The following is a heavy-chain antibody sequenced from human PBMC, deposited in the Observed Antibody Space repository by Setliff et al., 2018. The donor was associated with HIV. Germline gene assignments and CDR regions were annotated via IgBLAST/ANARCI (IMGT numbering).Heavy chain of an antibody. CDR2: ISRSGVST. CDR1: GLTFSTSA. Sequence: PGESLRLSCVVSGLTFSTSAMSWVRQGPGKGLHWVAGISRSGVSTHYADPVKGRFSISRDNSKNTLLLQMNSLRVEDTALYYCVKGGDYNRRGFFDSWGLGTLVTVSS. D-gene: IGHD4-4*01. CDR3: VKGGDYNRRGFFDS. V-gene: IGHV3-23*01. J-gene: IGHJ4*02.